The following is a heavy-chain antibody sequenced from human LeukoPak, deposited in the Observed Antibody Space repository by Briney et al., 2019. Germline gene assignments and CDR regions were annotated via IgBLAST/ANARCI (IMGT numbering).Heavy chain of an antibody. V-gene: IGHV1-2*02. D-gene: IGHD3-10*01. CDR2: INPHSGGT. CDR3: ARGSGMVRGLMDY. J-gene: IGHJ4*02. Sequence: GASVKVSCRASAYTFTDYYLHWIRQAPGQGLEWMGWINPHSGGTNYAQKFQGRVTMTRDTSISTAYMELRRLRSDDTALYYCARGSGMVRGLMDYWGQGTLVTVSS. CDR1: AYTFTDYY.